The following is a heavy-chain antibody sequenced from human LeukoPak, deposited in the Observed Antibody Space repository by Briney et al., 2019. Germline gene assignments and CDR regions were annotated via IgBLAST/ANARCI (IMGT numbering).Heavy chain of an antibody. Sequence: GASVKVSCKASGGTFSSCAISWVRQAPGQGLEWMGGIIPIFGTANYAQKFQGRVTITADESTSAAYMELSSLRSEDTAVYYCAGPGRGYDFWSGGNYYSYGMDVWGQGTTVTVSS. J-gene: IGHJ6*02. CDR1: GGTFSSCA. CDR2: IIPIFGTA. D-gene: IGHD3-3*01. CDR3: AGPGRGYDFWSGGNYYSYGMDV. V-gene: IGHV1-69*13.